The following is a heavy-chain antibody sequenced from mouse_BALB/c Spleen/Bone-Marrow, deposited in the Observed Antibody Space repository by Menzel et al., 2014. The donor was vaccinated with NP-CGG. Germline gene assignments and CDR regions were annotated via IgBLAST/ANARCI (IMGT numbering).Heavy chain of an antibody. D-gene: IGHD2-13*01. CDR3: AFGDYDFDY. J-gene: IGHJ2*01. V-gene: IGHV1-80*01. CDR1: GYAFSSYW. Sequence: VQLQQSGAELVRPGSSVKISCKASGYAFSSYWMNWVKQRPGQGLEWVGQIYPGDGDTNYSGKFKGKATLSADESSSTAYMQLSSLTSEDSAVYFCAFGDYDFDYWGQGTTLTVSS. CDR2: IYPGDGDT.